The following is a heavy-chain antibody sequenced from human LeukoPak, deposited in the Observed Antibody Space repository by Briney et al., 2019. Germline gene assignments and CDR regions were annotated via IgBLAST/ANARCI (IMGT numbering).Heavy chain of an antibody. CDR3: AKESQLSYSGTFYNDY. D-gene: IGHD1-26*01. J-gene: IGHJ4*02. CDR2: IRYDGSNE. V-gene: IGHV3-30*02. Sequence: PGGSLRLSYEVSGFTFSSYAMSWVRRAPGKGLEWVGFIRYDGSNEYYADSVKGRFTISRDSSTNTLYLQMNSLRTEDTAVYYCAKESQLSYSGTFYNDYWGQGTLVTVSA. CDR1: GFTFSSYA.